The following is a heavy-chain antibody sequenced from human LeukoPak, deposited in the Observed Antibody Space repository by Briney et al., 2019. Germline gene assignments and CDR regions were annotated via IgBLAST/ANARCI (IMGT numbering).Heavy chain of an antibody. D-gene: IGHD3-3*01. V-gene: IGHV3-73*01. CDR1: GFTFSGSA. CDR3: TTQHDFWSGYSLYYYYYYMDV. Sequence: PGGSLKLSCAASGFTFSGSAMHWVSQASGKWLEWVGRIRSKANSYATAYAASVKGRFTISRDDSKNTAYLQMNSLKTEDTAVYYCTTQHDFWSGYSLYYYYYYMDVWGKGTTVTVSS. J-gene: IGHJ6*03. CDR2: IRSKANSYAT.